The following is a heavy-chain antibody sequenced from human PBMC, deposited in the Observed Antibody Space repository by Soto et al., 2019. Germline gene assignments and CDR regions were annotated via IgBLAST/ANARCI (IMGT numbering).Heavy chain of an antibody. Sequence: GASVKVSCKASGYTFTSYDINWVRQATGQGLEWMGWMNPNSGNTGYAQKFQGRVTMTRNTSISTAYMELSSLRSEDTAVYYCARAPPPGLYCSGGSCYHDAFDIWGQGTMVTVSS. CDR2: MNPNSGNT. V-gene: IGHV1-8*01. CDR3: ARAPPPGLYCSGGSCYHDAFDI. D-gene: IGHD2-15*01. J-gene: IGHJ3*02. CDR1: GYTFTSYD.